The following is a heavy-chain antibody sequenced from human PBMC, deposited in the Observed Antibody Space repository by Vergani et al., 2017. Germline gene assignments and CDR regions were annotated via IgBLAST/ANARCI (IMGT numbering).Heavy chain of an antibody. CDR1: GGSFSGYY. D-gene: IGHD2-15*01. J-gene: IGHJ6*03. Sequence: QVQLQQWGAGLLKPSETLSLTCAVYGGSFSGYYWSWIRQPPGKGLGWLVEINHSGSTNYNPSLKSRVTISVDTCKNQFSLKLSSVTAAATAVYYCARRAPRGFCSGGSCSRYYYYIDVWGKGTTVTVSS. CDR2: INHSGST. CDR3: ARRAPRGFCSGGSCSRYYYYIDV. V-gene: IGHV4-34*01.